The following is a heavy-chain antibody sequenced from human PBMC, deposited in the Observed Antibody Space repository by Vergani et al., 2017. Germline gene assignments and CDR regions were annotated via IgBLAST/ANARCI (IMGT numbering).Heavy chain of an antibody. D-gene: IGHD3/OR15-3a*01. CDR2: IRDKAYNYAT. Sequence: VQLVESGGGVVQPGRSLRLSCAASGFTFSSYGMHWVRQTSGKGLEWIGRIRDKAYNYATVYAVSVKGRFTMSRDDSKKTAYLQMNGLTTEDTAVYYCFYDFWAGYDSVDVWGKGNPGHRLL. J-gene: IGHJ6*04. CDR3: FYDFWAGYDSVDV. V-gene: IGHV3-73*01. CDR1: GFTFSSYG.